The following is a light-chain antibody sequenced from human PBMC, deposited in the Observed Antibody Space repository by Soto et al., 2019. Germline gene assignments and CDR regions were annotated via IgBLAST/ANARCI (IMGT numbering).Light chain of an antibody. CDR3: QRYGSSPRYT. CDR2: GAS. CDR1: QRVSSNY. V-gene: IGKV3-20*01. J-gene: IGKJ2*01. Sequence: VLTQSPGTLSLSPGERATLSCRASQRVSSNYLAWYQHKPGQAPRLLIYGASNRATGIPDRFSGSGSGTDFTLTISRVEPEDFAVYYCQRYGSSPRYTFGQGTNLEI.